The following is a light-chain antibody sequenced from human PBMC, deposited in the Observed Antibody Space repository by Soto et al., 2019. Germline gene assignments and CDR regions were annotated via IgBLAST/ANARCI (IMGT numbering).Light chain of an antibody. CDR2: KAS. J-gene: IGKJ4*01. V-gene: IGKV1-5*03. CDR3: QQYNSYPLT. CDR1: QSISSW. Sequence: DIQMTQSPSTLSASVGDRVTLTCRASQSISSWLAWYQQKPGKAPKLLIYKASSLESGVPSRFSGSGSGTEFTLTISSLHPDDFATYYCQQYNSYPLTFGGGTKVEIK.